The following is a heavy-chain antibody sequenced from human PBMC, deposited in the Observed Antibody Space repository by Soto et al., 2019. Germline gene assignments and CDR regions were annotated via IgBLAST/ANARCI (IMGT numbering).Heavy chain of an antibody. V-gene: IGHV1-8*01. CDR3: ARGRPDYGDY. CDR2: MNPNSGNT. CDR1: GYTFTSYD. Sequence: QVQLVQSGAEVKKPGASVKVSCKASGYTFTSYDSNWVRQATGQGLEWMGWMNPNSGNTAYAQKFQGRVTMTRNTSISTAYMELSSLSSEDTAVYYCARGRPDYGDYWCQGTVVTVSS. J-gene: IGHJ4*02.